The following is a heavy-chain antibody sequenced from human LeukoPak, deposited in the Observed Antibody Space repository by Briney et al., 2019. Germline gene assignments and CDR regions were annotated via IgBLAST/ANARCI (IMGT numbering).Heavy chain of an antibody. V-gene: IGHV3-23*01. CDR1: GFTFSSYA. J-gene: IGHJ4*02. Sequence: GGSLRLSCAASGFTFSSYAMSWVRQAPGKGLEWVSAISGSGGSTYYADSVKGRFTISRDNSKNTLYLQMNSLRAEDTAVYYCASRTRYCSSTSCYTWFDYWGQGTLVTVSP. D-gene: IGHD2-2*02. CDR3: ASRTRYCSSTSCYTWFDY. CDR2: ISGSGGST.